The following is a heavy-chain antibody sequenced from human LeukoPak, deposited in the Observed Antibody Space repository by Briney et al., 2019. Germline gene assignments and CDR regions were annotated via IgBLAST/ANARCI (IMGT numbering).Heavy chain of an antibody. V-gene: IGHV4-39*07. J-gene: IGHJ4*02. Sequence: SETLSLTCTVSGGSISSSSYYWGWIRQPPGKGLEWIGSIYYSGSTYYNPSLKSRVTISVDTSKNQFSLKLSSVTAADTAVYYCARRWFGELSSSPRFFDYWGQGTLVTVSS. CDR2: IYYSGST. CDR3: ARRWFGELSSSPRFFDY. D-gene: IGHD3-10*01. CDR1: GGSISSSSYY.